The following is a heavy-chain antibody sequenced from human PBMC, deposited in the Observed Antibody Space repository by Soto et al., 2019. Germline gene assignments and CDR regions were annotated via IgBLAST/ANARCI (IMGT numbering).Heavy chain of an antibody. CDR3: ARGGSIAARSGMDV. Sequence: PSETLSLTSAVSGGAISSGGYSWRWIRQPPGKGLEWIGYIYHSGSTYYNPSLKSRVTISVDRSKNQFSLKLSSVTAADTAVYYCARGGSIAARSGMDVWGQGTTVTVSS. J-gene: IGHJ6*02. V-gene: IGHV4-30-2*01. D-gene: IGHD6-6*01. CDR2: IYHSGST. CDR1: GGAISSGGYS.